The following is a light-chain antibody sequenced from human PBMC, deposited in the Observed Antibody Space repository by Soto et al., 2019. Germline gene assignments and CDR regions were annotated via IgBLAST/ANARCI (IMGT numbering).Light chain of an antibody. Sequence: EIVLTQSPATLSLSPGERATLSCRASQSFSSYLAWYQQKPGQAPRLLIYDASKRATGIPARFSGRGSGTDYTLTISSLEPEDFAVYYCQQRSNWPPVITVGQGARLEMK. CDR2: DAS. CDR3: QQRSNWPPVIT. J-gene: IGKJ5*01. V-gene: IGKV3-11*01. CDR1: QSFSSY.